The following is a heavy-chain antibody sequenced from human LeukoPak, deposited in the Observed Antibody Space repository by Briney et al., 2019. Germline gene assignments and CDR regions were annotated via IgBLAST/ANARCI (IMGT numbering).Heavy chain of an antibody. V-gene: IGHV1-3*01. D-gene: IGHD3-16*01. CDR1: GYTFTNYA. CDR3: ARGGEITFKDY. Sequence: ASVKVSCKASGYTFTNYAVHWVRQAPGQRLEWMGWINAGNHNTKYSQKFQGRVTITRDTSASTAYMGLSSLRSEDTAVYYCARGGEITFKDYWGQGTLVTVSS. CDR2: INAGNHNT. J-gene: IGHJ4*02.